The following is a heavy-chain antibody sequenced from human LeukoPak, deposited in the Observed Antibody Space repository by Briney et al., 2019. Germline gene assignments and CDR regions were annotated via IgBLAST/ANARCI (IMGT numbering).Heavy chain of an antibody. V-gene: IGHV1-8*01. CDR2: MNPDSGNT. Sequence: ASVKVSCKASGYTFTSYDINWVRQATGQGLEWMGWMNPDSGNTAYAEKFQGRVTMTRNTSISTAYMELSSLRSDDTAVYYGAREGPATPGSGGHYCGLDVRGQGTTVTVSS. J-gene: IGHJ6*02. CDR1: GYTFTSYD. D-gene: IGHD2-15*01. CDR3: AREGPATPGSGGHYCGLDV.